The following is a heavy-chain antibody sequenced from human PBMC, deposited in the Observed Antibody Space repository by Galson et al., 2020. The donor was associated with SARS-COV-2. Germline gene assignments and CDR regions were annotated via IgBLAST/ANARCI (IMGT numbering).Heavy chain of an antibody. CDR3: TTERSCGGDCPSGAFDI. CDR1: GFTFSNAW. Sequence: GESLKISCAASGFTFSNAWMSWVRQAPGKGLEWVGRIKSKTDGGTTDYAAPVKGRFTISRDDSKNTLYLQMNSLKTEDTAVYYCTTERSCGGDCPSGAFDIWGQGTMVTVSS. V-gene: IGHV3-15*01. CDR2: IKSKTDGGTT. J-gene: IGHJ3*02. D-gene: IGHD2-21*02.